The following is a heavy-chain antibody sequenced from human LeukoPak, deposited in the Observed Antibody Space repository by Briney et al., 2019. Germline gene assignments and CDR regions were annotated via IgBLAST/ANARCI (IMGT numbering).Heavy chain of an antibody. J-gene: IGHJ4*02. CDR1: GGSISSSNYY. D-gene: IGHD2-2*01. CDR3: ARGPTYQPIDF. CDR2: IHYSETT. Sequence: PSETLSLTCTVSGGSISSSNYYWGWIRQPPGKGLEWIASIHYSETTYYNPSLKSRVTISVDTSKNHFSLKLSSVTAADTAVYYCARGPTYQPIDFWGQGTLVTVSS. V-gene: IGHV4-39*02.